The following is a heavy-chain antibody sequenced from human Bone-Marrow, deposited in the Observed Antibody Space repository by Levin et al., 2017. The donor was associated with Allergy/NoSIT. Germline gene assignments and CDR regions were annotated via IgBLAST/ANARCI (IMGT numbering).Heavy chain of an antibody. D-gene: IGHD4-17*01. CDR2: ISGGGDST. V-gene: IGHV3-23*01. CDR3: AKDSSLYGAYVTYSFDY. CDR1: GFTFSSYA. J-gene: IGHJ4*02. Sequence: GGSLRLSCAASGFTFSSYAMTWVRQAPGKGLEWVSAISGGGDSTYYADSVKGRFTISRDNSKNTLYLQMNSLRAEDTALYYCAKDSSLYGAYVTYSFDYWGQGTLVTVSS.